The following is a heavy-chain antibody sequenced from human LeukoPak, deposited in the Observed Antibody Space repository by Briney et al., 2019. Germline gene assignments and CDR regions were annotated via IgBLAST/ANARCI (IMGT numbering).Heavy chain of an antibody. CDR1: GFTFSSYW. J-gene: IGHJ4*02. V-gene: IGHV3-53*01. CDR2: IYSGGST. Sequence: GGSLRLSCAASGFTFSSYWMSWVRQAPGKGLEWVSVIYSGGSTYYADSVKGRFTISRDNSKNTLYLQMNSLRAEDTAVYYCARDIRGGLDYWGQGTLVTVSS. D-gene: IGHD3-3*02. CDR3: ARDIRGGLDY.